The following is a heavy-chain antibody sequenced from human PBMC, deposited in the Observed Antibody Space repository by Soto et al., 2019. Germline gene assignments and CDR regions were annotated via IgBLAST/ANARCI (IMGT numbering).Heavy chain of an antibody. J-gene: IGHJ6*02. D-gene: IGHD2-2*01. CDR3: ARDGVVPALRGMDV. CDR1: GYPISSGYY. Sequence: SETLSLTCAVSGYPISSGYYWGWIRQPPGKGLEWIGSIYHSGSTYYNPSLKSRVTISVDTSKNQFSLKLSSVTAADTAVYYCARDGVVPALRGMDVWGQGTTVTVSS. V-gene: IGHV4-38-2*02. CDR2: IYHSGST.